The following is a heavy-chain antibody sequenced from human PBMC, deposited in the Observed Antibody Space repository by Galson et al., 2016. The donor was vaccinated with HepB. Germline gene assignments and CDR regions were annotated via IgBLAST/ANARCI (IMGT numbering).Heavy chain of an antibody. CDR2: IIPIFGTA. V-gene: IGHV1-69*13. Sequence: SVKVSCKASGSTLSTYAISWVRQAPGQGLEWMGGIIPIFGTANYAQKFQGRVTITADESTSTAYMELNRLRSEDADVYYCARGENGWYGYMDVWGKGTPGTVSS. CDR1: GSTLSTYA. CDR3: ARGENGWYGYMDV. D-gene: IGHD6-19*01. J-gene: IGHJ6*03.